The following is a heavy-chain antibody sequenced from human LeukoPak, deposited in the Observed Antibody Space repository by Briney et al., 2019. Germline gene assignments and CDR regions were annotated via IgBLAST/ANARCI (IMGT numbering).Heavy chain of an antibody. CDR2: IYYSGST. CDR3: ARDYGGYSSS. D-gene: IGHD6-13*01. J-gene: IGHJ4*02. V-gene: IGHV4-39*07. Sequence: SETLSLTCTVSGGSISSSSYYWGWIRQPPGKGLEWIGSIYYSGSTYYNPSLKSRVTISVDTSKNQSSLKLSSVTAADTAVYYCARDYGGYSSSWGQGTLVTVSS. CDR1: GGSISSSSYY.